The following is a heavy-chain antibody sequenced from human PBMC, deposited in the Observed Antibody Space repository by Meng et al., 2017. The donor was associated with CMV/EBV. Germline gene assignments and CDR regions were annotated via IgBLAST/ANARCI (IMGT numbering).Heavy chain of an antibody. CDR2: IIPILGIA. Sequence: SSVKVSRQAAGGTFSSYTISWVRQAPGQGLEWMGRIIPILGIANYAQKFQGRVTITADKSTSTAYMELSSLRSEDTAVYYCARGADYWGQGTLVTVSS. J-gene: IGHJ4*02. CDR3: ARGADY. CDR1: GGTFSSYT. V-gene: IGHV1-69*02.